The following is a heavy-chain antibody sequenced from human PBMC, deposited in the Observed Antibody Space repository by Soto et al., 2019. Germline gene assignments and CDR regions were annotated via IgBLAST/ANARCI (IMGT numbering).Heavy chain of an antibody. CDR2: IYYSGST. V-gene: IGHV4-39*01. D-gene: IGHD6-13*01. Sequence: QLQLQESGPGLVKPSETLSLTCTVSGGSISSSSYYWGWIRQPPGKGLEWIGSIYYSGSTYYNPSLKSRVTIPVDTSKNQFCLKLSSVTAADTAGYYCARHVYSSSWDYYYGMDVWGQGTTVTDSS. CDR3: ARHVYSSSWDYYYGMDV. CDR1: GGSISSSSYY. J-gene: IGHJ6*02.